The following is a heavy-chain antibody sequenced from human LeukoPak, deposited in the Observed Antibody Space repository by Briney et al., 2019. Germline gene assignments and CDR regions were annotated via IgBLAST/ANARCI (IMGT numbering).Heavy chain of an antibody. D-gene: IGHD1-26*01. Sequence: SETLTLICTLSGGSITGYSWSWIRQPPGKGLEWIGYIFYSGSTNYNPSLKSRVTISVDTSKNQFSRKLSSVTAADTAVYYCARGEWDLLFDYWGQGTLVTVSS. V-gene: IGHV4-59*01. CDR3: ARGEWDLLFDY. J-gene: IGHJ4*02. CDR2: IFYSGST. CDR1: GGSITGYS.